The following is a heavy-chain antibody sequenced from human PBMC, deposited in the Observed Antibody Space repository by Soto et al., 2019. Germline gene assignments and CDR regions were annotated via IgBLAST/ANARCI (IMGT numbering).Heavy chain of an antibody. Sequence: QVQLVQSGAEEKKPGASVKVSCKASGYTFTSYAMHWVRQAPGQRLEWMGWINAGNGNTKYSQKFQGRVTITRDTSASTAYMERSSLRSEDTAVYYCARAWSSGPTDYWGQGTLVTVSS. CDR3: ARAWSSGPTDY. CDR1: GYTFTSYA. CDR2: INAGNGNT. V-gene: IGHV1-3*05. J-gene: IGHJ4*02. D-gene: IGHD6-19*01.